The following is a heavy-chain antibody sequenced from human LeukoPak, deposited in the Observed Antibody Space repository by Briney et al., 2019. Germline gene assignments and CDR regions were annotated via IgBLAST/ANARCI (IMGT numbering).Heavy chain of an antibody. J-gene: IGHJ3*02. CDR2: IQNKVDGGER. Sequence: GGSLRLSCAASGFTFSSYSMNWVRQAPGKGLEWVGRIQNKVDGGERDYPAPVKGRFTISRDDSEDTLYLQMNSLETEDTGVYYCTREGRDSSGWYGALDIWGQGTMVTVSS. D-gene: IGHD6-19*01. CDR3: TREGRDSSGWYGALDI. V-gene: IGHV3-15*01. CDR1: GFTFSSYS.